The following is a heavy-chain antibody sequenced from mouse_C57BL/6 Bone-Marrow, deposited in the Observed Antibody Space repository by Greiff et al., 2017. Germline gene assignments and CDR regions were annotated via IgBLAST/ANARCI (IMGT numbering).Heavy chain of an antibody. J-gene: IGHJ2*01. CDR3: AKSTNRYYFDY. Sequence: QVQLQQSGAELVRPGASVKLSCKASGYTFTDYYINWVKQRPGQGLEWIARIYPGSGNTYYNEKFKGKATLTAEKSSSTVYMQLSSLTSEDSAVYFCAKSTNRYYFDYWGQGTTLTVS. V-gene: IGHV1-76*01. D-gene: IGHD2-1*01. CDR2: IYPGSGNT. CDR1: GYTFTDYY.